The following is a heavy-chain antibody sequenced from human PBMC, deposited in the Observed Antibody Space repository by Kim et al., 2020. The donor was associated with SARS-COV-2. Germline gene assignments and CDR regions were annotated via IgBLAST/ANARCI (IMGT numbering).Heavy chain of an antibody. D-gene: IGHD4-17*01. J-gene: IGHJ6*02. CDR2: IIPIFGTA. CDR1: GGTFSSYA. Sequence: SVKVSCKASGGTFSSYAISWVRQAPGQGLEWMGGIIPIFGTANYAQKFQGRVTITADESTSTAYMELSSLRSEDTAVYYCARSVTVRGYYYYYGMDVWGQGTTVTVSS. CDR3: ARSVTVRGYYYYYGMDV. V-gene: IGHV1-69*13.